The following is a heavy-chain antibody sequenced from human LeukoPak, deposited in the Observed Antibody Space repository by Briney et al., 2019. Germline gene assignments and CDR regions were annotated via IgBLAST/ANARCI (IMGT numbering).Heavy chain of an antibody. CDR2: INGGSGNT. Sequence: ASVKVSCKASGYTFTSYTMHWLRQAPGQRLDWMGWINGGSGNTKYSPEFQGRVTITRDTSASTAYMELSSLRSEDTAVYYCANPRYDSSGYYYVDWGQGTLVTVSS. J-gene: IGHJ4*02. V-gene: IGHV1-3*01. D-gene: IGHD3-22*01. CDR1: GYTFTSYT. CDR3: ANPRYDSSGYYYVD.